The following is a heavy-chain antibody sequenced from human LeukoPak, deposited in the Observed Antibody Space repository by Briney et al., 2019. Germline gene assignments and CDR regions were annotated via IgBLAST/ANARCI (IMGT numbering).Heavy chain of an antibody. Sequence: PGGSLRLSCAASGFTFSSYAMSWVRQAPGKGLEWVSAISGSGGSTYYADSVQGRFTISRDNSKNTLYLQMNSLRAEDTAVYYCAKDLVGGDSYGYYDYWGQGTLVTVSS. V-gene: IGHV3-23*01. J-gene: IGHJ4*02. CDR3: AKDLVGGDSYGYYDY. D-gene: IGHD5-18*01. CDR1: GFTFSSYA. CDR2: ISGSGGST.